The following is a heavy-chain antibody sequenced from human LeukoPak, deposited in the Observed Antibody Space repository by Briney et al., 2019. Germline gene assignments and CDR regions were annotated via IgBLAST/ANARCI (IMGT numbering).Heavy chain of an antibody. CDR2: ISSDGSST. D-gene: IGHD6-6*01. CDR3: ARDQRVTGRPDIDY. J-gene: IGHJ4*02. CDR1: GFTFRNHW. Sequence: GGSLRLSCAASGFTFRNHWMYWVRQTPGKGLVWVSRISSDGSSTTYADSVKGRFTISRDNAKNTLYLQMNNLRAEDTAMYYCARDQRVTGRPDIDYWGQGTLVIVSS. V-gene: IGHV3-74*03.